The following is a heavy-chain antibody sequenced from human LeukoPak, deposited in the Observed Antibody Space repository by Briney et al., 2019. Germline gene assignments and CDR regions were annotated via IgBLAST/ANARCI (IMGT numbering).Heavy chain of an antibody. CDR1: GFTFSSYG. J-gene: IGHJ6*03. Sequence: GGSLRLSCAASGFTFSSYGMHWVRQAPGKGLEWVAFIRYDGSNKYYADSVKGRFTISRDNSKNTLYLQMNSLRAEDTAVYYCAKDTYDILTGYKYYYYYYMDVWGKGTTVTISS. CDR3: AKDTYDILTGYKYYYYYYMDV. D-gene: IGHD3-9*01. V-gene: IGHV3-30*02. CDR2: IRYDGSNK.